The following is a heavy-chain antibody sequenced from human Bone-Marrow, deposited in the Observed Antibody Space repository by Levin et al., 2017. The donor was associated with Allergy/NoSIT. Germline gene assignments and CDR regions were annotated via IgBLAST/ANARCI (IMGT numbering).Heavy chain of an antibody. CDR3: ASSLDIVTGRFLWGY. J-gene: IGHJ4*02. CDR2: IYSSGTT. CDR1: GGSISSAAYY. V-gene: IGHV4-31*03. D-gene: IGHD3-9*01. Sequence: SETLSLTCTVSGGSISSAAYYWSWIRQRPGKGLEWIGYIYSSGTTYYNPSLKSRVTLSMATSRNQFPLKPNSVTAADTAVYYCASSLDIVTGRFLWGYWGQGTLVTVTS.